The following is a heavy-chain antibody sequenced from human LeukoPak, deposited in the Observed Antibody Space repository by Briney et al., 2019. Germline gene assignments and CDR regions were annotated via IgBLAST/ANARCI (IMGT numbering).Heavy chain of an antibody. J-gene: IGHJ4*02. CDR1: GYSISSGYY. V-gene: IGHV4-38-2*02. CDR2: IYHSGST. D-gene: IGHD5-12*01. Sequence: SQTLSLTCTVSGYSISSGYYWGWIRQPPGKGLEWIGSIYHSGSTYYNPSLKSRVTISVDTSKNQFSLKLSSVTAADTAVYYCERVMVATIMRDYFFDYWDQGTLVTVPS. CDR3: ERVMVATIMRDYFFDY.